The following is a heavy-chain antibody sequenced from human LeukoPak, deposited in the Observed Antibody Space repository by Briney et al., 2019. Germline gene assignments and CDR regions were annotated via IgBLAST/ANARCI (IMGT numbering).Heavy chain of an antibody. CDR2: ISSSGSTI. CDR1: GFTFSDYY. D-gene: IGHD3-22*01. Sequence: PGGSLRLSCAASGFTFSDYYMSWIRQAPGKGLEWVSYISSSGSTIYYADSVKGRFTISRDNAKNSLYLQMNSLRAVDTAVYYCARDLWEYYDSSGIDYWGQGTLVTVSS. CDR3: ARDLWEYYDSSGIDY. V-gene: IGHV3-11*04. J-gene: IGHJ4*02.